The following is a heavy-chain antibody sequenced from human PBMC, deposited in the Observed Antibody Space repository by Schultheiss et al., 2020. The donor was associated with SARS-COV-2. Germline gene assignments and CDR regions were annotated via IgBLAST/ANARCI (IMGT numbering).Heavy chain of an antibody. CDR1: GFTFSNAW. D-gene: IGHD4-11*01. CDR2: IKSKTDGGTT. J-gene: IGHJ6*02. V-gene: IGHV3-15*01. CDR3: TRYSNFLPPDV. Sequence: GGSLRLSCAASGFTFSNAWMSWVRQAPGKGLEWVGRIKSKTDGGTTDYAAPVKGRFTISRDDSKNTLYLQMNSLKTEDTAVYYCTRYSNFLPPDVWGQGTTVTVSS.